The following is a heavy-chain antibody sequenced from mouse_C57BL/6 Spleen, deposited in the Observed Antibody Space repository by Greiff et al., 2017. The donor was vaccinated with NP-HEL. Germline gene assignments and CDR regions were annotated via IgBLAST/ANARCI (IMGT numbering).Heavy chain of an antibody. CDR1: GYSFTGYF. Sequence: VQLQQSGPELVKPGDSVKISCKASGYSFTGYFMNWVMQSHGKSLEWIGRINPYNGDTFYNQKFKGKATLTVAKSSSTAHMELRSLTSEDSAVYYCARGGYGYDVVWYFDVWGTGTTVTVSS. J-gene: IGHJ1*03. D-gene: IGHD2-2*01. CDR3: ARGGYGYDVVWYFDV. V-gene: IGHV1-20*01. CDR2: INPYNGDT.